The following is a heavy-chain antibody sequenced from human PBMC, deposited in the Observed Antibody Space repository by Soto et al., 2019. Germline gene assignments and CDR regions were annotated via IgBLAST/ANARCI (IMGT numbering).Heavy chain of an antibody. Sequence: EVHLLESGGGLVQPGGSLRLSCAASGFTFSRYGMTWVRQAPGKGREWVSFSSATGAGTYYADSVKGRFTISRDNSKNTLYLQMTSLRADDTAVYYCAKDRRAGGNYGFYSDFWGQGALVIVSS. D-gene: IGHD1-7*01. CDR1: GFTFSRYG. CDR2: SSATGAGT. J-gene: IGHJ4*02. V-gene: IGHV3-23*01. CDR3: AKDRRAGGNYGFYSDF.